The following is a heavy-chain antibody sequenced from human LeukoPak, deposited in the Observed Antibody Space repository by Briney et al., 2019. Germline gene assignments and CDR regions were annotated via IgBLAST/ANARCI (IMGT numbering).Heavy chain of an antibody. Sequence: GGSLRLSCAASGFTFSSYWMSWVRQAPGKGLEWVANIKQDGSEKYYVDSVKGRFTISRDNAKNSLYLQMNSLRAEVTAVYYCARDALIGSGWYYCDYWGQGTLVTVSS. D-gene: IGHD6-19*01. V-gene: IGHV3-7*01. J-gene: IGHJ4*02. CDR3: ARDALIGSGWYYCDY. CDR2: IKQDGSEK. CDR1: GFTFSSYW.